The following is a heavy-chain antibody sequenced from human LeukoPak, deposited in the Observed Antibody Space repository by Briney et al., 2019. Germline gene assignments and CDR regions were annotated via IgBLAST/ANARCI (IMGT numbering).Heavy chain of an antibody. CDR2: IYYSGST. J-gene: IGHJ3*02. D-gene: IGHD6-19*01. Sequence: SETLSLTCTVSGGSISSYYWSWIRQPPGKGLEWLGYIYYSGSTNYKPSLKSRVTISVDTSKNQFSLKLSSVTAADTAVYYCARFLGSGWSRVAFDAFDIWGQGTMVTVSS. CDR3: ARFLGSGWSRVAFDAFDI. CDR1: GGSISSYY. V-gene: IGHV4-59*01.